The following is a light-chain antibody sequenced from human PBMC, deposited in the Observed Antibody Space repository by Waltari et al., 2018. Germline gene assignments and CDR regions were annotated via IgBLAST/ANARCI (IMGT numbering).Light chain of an antibody. J-gene: IGLJ2*01. CDR3: NSRDSSGNVV. CDR2: GKT. Sequence: SSELTQDPAVSVALGQTVRITCHGASLRSDSASWYQQKPGQAPVLVIHGKTNRPSGIPDRFSGSSSGNTASLTITGAQAEDEADYYCNSRDSSGNVVFGGGTKLTVL. V-gene: IGLV3-19*01. CDR1: SLRSDS.